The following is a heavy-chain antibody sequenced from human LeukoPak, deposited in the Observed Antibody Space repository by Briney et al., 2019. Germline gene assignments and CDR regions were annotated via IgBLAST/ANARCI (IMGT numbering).Heavy chain of an antibody. CDR1: GFTFSSYG. CDR3: ARDRFGELLFVGCMDV. CDR2: IWYDGSNK. V-gene: IGHV3-33*01. D-gene: IGHD3-10*01. J-gene: IGHJ6*02. Sequence: GGSLRLSCAASGFTFSSYGMHWVRQAPGKGLEWVAVIWYDGSNKYYADSVKGLFTISRDNSKNTLYLQMNSLRAEDTAVYYCARDRFGELLFVGCMDVWGQGTTVTVSS.